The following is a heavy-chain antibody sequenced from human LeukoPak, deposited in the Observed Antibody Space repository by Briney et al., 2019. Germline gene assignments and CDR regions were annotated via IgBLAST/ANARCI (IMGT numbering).Heavy chain of an antibody. CDR1: GFTFSSYG. V-gene: IGHV3-33*01. D-gene: IGHD1-1*01. CDR3: ARELISTTWRGNRSYFDL. CDR2: IWYDGSNK. J-gene: IGHJ2*01. Sequence: QPGGSLRLSCAASGFTFSSYGMHWVRQAPGKGLEWVAVIWYDGSNKYYADSVKGRFTISRDNSKNTLYLQMSSLRAEDTAVYYCARELISTTWRGNRSYFDLWGRGTLVTVSS.